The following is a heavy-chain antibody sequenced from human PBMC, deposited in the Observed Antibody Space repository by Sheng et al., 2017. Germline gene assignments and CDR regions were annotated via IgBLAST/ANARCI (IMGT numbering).Heavy chain of an antibody. CDR3: ARDPPRAVFWNYGMDV. CDR1: GFSVRNYE. CDR2: ISSSGTKI. V-gene: IGHV3-48*03. D-gene: IGHD3-3*01. J-gene: IGHJ6*02. Sequence: EVQLVESGGGLVQPGGSLRLSCAASGFSVRNYEMNWVRQAPGKGLEWLSFISSSGTKIFYADSVKGRFTISRDDAKNSLYLQMNSLRVEDTAVYFCARDPPRAVFWNYGMDVWDQGP.